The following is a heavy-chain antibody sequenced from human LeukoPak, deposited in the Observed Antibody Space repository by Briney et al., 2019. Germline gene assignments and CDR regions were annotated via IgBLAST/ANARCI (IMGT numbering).Heavy chain of an antibody. D-gene: IGHD5-12*01. Sequence: TSETLSLTCTVSGGSVSSGSYYWSWIRQPPGKGLEWIGYIYYSGSTNYNPSLKSRVTISVDTSKNQFSLKLSSVTAADTAVYYCARDGGNSGYDFFDYWGQGTLVTVSS. V-gene: IGHV4-61*01. CDR2: IYYSGST. CDR1: GGSVSSGSYY. CDR3: ARDGGNSGYDFFDY. J-gene: IGHJ4*02.